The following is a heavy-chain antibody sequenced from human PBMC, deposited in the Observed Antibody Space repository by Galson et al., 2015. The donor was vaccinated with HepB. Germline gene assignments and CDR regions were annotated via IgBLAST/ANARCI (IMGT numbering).Heavy chain of an antibody. Sequence: SCKASGYTFTSYGISWVRQASGQGLEWMGWISAYNGNTNYAQKLQGRVTMTTDTSTSTAYMELRSLRSDDTAVYYCATGVDYYDSSGYYSANDAFDIWGQGTMVTVSS. CDR1: GYTFTSYG. CDR2: ISAYNGNT. V-gene: IGHV1-18*04. CDR3: ATGVDYYDSSGYYSANDAFDI. J-gene: IGHJ3*02. D-gene: IGHD3-22*01.